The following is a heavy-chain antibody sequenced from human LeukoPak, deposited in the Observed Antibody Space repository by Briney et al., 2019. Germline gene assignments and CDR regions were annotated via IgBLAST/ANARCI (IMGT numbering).Heavy chain of an antibody. V-gene: IGHV3-23*01. CDR3: AKGDLTTRYYYYYYMDV. D-gene: IGHD4/OR15-4a*01. CDR1: GFTFSSYA. Sequence: GGSLRLSCAASGFTFSSYAMSWVRQAPGKGLEWVSAISGSGGSTYYADSVKGRFTISRDNSKNTLYLQMNSLRAEDTAVYYCAKGDLTTRYYYYYYMDVWGKGTTATVSS. J-gene: IGHJ6*03. CDR2: ISGSGGST.